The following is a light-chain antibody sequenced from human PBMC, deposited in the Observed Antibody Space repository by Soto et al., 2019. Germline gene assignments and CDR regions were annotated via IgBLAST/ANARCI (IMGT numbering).Light chain of an antibody. CDR1: QYIGTS. V-gene: IGKV1-8*01. CDR3: QQYYSYPRT. Sequence: IRMTQSPSSVSASLGDRGTITCRASQYIGTSLAWYQQRPGEAPKLLIYAASTLQSGVPSRFSGSGSGTDFTLTISCLQSEDFATYYCQQYYSYPRTFGQGTKVDI. J-gene: IGKJ1*01. CDR2: AAS.